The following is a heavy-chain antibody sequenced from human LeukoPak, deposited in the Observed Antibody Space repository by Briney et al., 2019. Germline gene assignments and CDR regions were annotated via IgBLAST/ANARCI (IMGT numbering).Heavy chain of an antibody. J-gene: IGHJ4*03. CDR1: GVSFSAYY. CDR3: ARGPTISETGYFDY. CDR2: INHRGDT. Sequence: NPSETLSLPFAVYGVSFSAYYWSWIRQSPGKGLDWIAEINHRGDTNYNPPVKSRVSISVDTSKNQFSLNVTSLTAADTAVYYCARGPTISETGYFDYWGQGTLVTVSS. V-gene: IGHV4-34*01. D-gene: IGHD1-1*01.